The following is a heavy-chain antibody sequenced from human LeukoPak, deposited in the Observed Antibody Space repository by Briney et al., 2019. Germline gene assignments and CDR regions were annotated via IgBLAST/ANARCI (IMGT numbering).Heavy chain of an antibody. Sequence: GGSLRLSCAASGFTFSSYGMGWVRQAPGKGLEWVSAISGSGGSTYYADSVKGRFTISRDNAKNSLYLQMNSLRAEDTAVYYCARDRSTVTTWVDYWGQGTLVTVSS. D-gene: IGHD4-17*01. CDR3: ARDRSTVTTWVDY. J-gene: IGHJ4*02. CDR1: GFTFSSYG. CDR2: ISGSGGST. V-gene: IGHV3-23*01.